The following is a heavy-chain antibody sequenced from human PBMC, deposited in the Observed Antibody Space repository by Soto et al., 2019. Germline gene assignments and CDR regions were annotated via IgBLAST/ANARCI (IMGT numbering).Heavy chain of an antibody. CDR3: ARVGYSYGYQNNSFDP. CDR1: GGSLNGSY. J-gene: IGHJ5*02. D-gene: IGHD5-18*01. CDR2: INHSGST. Sequence: TTETLSLASAVYGGSLNGSYRSWVRQPQEKGLEWIGEINHSGSTNYNPSLKSRVTISVDTSKNQFSLKLSSVTAADTAVYYCARVGYSYGYQNNSFDPWGPGTLVTVSS. V-gene: IGHV4-34*01.